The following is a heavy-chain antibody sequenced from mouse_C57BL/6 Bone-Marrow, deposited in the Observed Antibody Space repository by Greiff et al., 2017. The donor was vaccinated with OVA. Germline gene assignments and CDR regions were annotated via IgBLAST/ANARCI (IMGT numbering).Heavy chain of an antibody. CDR2: INPGSGGT. J-gene: IGHJ1*03. V-gene: IGHV1-54*01. CDR3: ARGDGGGYFDV. Sequence: VQLQQSGAELVRPGTSVKVSCKASGYAFTNYLIEWVKQRPGQGLEWIGVINPGSGGTNYNEKFKGKATLTADKSSSTAYMQLSILTSADSAVYFCARGDGGGYFDVWGTGTTVTVSS. CDR1: GYAFTNYL. D-gene: IGHD1-2*01.